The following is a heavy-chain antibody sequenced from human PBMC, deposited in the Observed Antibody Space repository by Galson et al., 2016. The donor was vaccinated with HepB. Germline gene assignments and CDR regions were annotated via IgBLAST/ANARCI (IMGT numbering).Heavy chain of an antibody. J-gene: IGHJ2*01. CDR2: IYNSGRT. D-gene: IGHD3/OR15-3a*01. V-gene: IGHV4-31*03. CDR1: GDSISSGGYY. CDR3: ARDLGLDPPTWWYFAL. Sequence: TLSLTCSVSGDSISSGGYYWSWIRQQPGKGLEWIGYIYNSGRTHYNPSLKSRVTISVDTSQNQFSLKLSSVTAAATAVYYCARDLGLDPPTWWYFALWGRGTLVTVSS.